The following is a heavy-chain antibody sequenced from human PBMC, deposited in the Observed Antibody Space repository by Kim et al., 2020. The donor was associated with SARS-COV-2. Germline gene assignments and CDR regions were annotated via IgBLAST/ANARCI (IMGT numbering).Heavy chain of an antibody. CDR2: ISYDGSNK. CDR3: AKEAGSGSYYAWGYYYCGMDV. CDR1: GFTFSSYG. J-gene: IGHJ6*02. V-gene: IGHV3-30*18. Sequence: GGSLRLSCAASGFTFSSYGMHWVRQAPGKGLEWVAVISYDGSNKYYADSVKGRFTISRDNSKNTLYLQMNSLRAEDTAVYYCAKEAGSGSYYAWGYYYCGMDVWGQGTTVTVSS. D-gene: IGHD3-10*01.